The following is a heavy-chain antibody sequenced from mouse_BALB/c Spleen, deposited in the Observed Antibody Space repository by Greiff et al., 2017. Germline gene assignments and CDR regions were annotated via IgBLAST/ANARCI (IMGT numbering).Heavy chain of an antibody. CDR3: ARDRTTGGDY. D-gene: IGHD1-1*01. CDR1: GYSITSGYY. Sequence: EVQLQESGPGLVKPSQSLSLTCSVTGYSITSGYYWNWIRQFPGNKLEWMGYISYDGSNNYNPSLKNRISITRDTSKNQFFLKLNSVTTEDTATYYCARDRTTGGDYWGQGTSVTVSS. V-gene: IGHV3-6*02. J-gene: IGHJ4*01. CDR2: ISYDGSN.